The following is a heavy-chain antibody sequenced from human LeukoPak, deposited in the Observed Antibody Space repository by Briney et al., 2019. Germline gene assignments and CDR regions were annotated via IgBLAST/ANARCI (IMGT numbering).Heavy chain of an antibody. CDR2: IRYDGSNK. Sequence: GGSLRLSCAASGFTFSSYGMHWVRQAPGKGLEWVAFIRYDGSNKYYADSVKGRFTISRDNSKNTLYLQMNSLRAEDTAVYYCAEDPVAYSSRGYFDYWGQGTLVTVSS. D-gene: IGHD6-13*01. CDR3: AEDPVAYSSRGYFDY. J-gene: IGHJ4*02. V-gene: IGHV3-30*02. CDR1: GFTFSSYG.